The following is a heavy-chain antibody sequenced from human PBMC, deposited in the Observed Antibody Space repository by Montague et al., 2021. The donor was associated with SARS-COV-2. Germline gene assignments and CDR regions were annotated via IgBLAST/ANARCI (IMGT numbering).Heavy chain of an antibody. CDR1: GGSISSSNW. CDR2: IYHSGST. D-gene: IGHD6-19*01. J-gene: IGHJ3*02. CDR3: ARERGSSGWFDAFDI. V-gene: IGHV4-4*02. Sequence: SETLSLTCAVSGGSISSSNWCSWVRHPPGKGLEWFMGIYHSGSTNYNPSLKSRVTIAVAKSKNQFSLQLISVTAADTAVYHCARERGSSGWFDAFDIWGQGTMVTVSS.